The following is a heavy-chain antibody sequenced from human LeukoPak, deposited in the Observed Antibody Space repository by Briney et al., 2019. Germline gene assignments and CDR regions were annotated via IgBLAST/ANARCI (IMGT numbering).Heavy chain of an antibody. J-gene: IGHJ4*02. CDR1: GFTFSNYG. V-gene: IGHV3-64*01. CDR2: ISSNGGST. D-gene: IGHD6-6*01. CDR3: ARDGWQLGDGDY. Sequence: HPGGSLRLSCAASGFTFSNYGMHWVRQAPGKGLEYVSAISSNGGSTYYANSVKGRFTISRDNSKNTLYLQMGSLRAEDMAVYYCARDGWQLGDGDYWGQGTLVTVSS.